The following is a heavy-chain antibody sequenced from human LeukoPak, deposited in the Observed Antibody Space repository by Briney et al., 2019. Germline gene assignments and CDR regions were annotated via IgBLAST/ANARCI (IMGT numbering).Heavy chain of an antibody. V-gene: IGHV3-30*04. CDR3: ARGVLWELLSPFDY. D-gene: IGHD1-26*01. CDR1: GFTFSSYA. J-gene: IGHJ4*02. Sequence: PGGSLRLSCAASGFTFSSYAMHWVRQAPGKGLEWVAVISYDGSNKYYADSVKGRFTISRDNSKNTLYLQMNSLRAEDTAVYYCARGVLWELLSPFDYWGQGTLVTVSS. CDR2: ISYDGSNK.